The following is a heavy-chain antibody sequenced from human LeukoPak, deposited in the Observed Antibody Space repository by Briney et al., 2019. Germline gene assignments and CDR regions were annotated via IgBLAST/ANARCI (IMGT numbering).Heavy chain of an antibody. D-gene: IGHD3-22*01. Sequence: PSETLSLTCFVSGRSISSYYWSWIRQPPGKGLEWIGYIYYRGNTNYNPSLKSRVTISLDTSKKQFSLRLSSVTAADTAVYHCARGIYDRSGFSYYYYHMDVWGKGTTVTVSS. CDR1: GRSISSYY. J-gene: IGHJ6*03. CDR3: ARGIYDRSGFSYYYYHMDV. V-gene: IGHV4-59*01. CDR2: IYYRGNT.